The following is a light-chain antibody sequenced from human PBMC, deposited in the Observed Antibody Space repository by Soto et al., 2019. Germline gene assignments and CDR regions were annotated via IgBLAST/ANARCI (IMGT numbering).Light chain of an antibody. Sequence: QSVLTQPGSVSGSPGQPVTISCTGTSRDVGGYKYVSWYQQHPGKAPKLMIYDVSKRPSGVPDRVSGSRSGSTASLTISGLQAEDEADYYCCSYAGSYTDVFGTGTKLTVL. J-gene: IGLJ1*01. CDR2: DVS. CDR3: CSYAGSYTDV. CDR1: SRDVGGYKY. V-gene: IGLV2-11*01.